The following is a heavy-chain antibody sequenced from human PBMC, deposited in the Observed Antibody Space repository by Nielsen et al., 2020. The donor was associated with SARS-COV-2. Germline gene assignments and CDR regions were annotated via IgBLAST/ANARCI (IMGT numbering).Heavy chain of an antibody. CDR3: TNRYCSGGSCYDPPDYFDY. Sequence: GGSLRLSCTASGFTFGDYAMSWFRQAPGKGLEWVGFIRSKAYGGTTEYAASVKGRFTISRDDSKSIAYLQMNSLKTEDTAVYYCTNRYCSGGSCYDPPDYFDYWGQGTLVTVSS. CDR2: IRSKAYGGTT. CDR1: GFTFGDYA. V-gene: IGHV3-49*03. J-gene: IGHJ4*02. D-gene: IGHD2-15*01.